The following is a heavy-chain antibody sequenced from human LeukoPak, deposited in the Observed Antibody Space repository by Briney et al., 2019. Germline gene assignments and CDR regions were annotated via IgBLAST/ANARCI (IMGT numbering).Heavy chain of an antibody. D-gene: IGHD2-15*01. Sequence: PSETLSLTCTVSGGSISTSNWWNWVRQPPGKGLEWIGEIYHSGSTNYNPSLKSRVTISVDKSKNQFSLEMRSVTAADTALYYCARGFCSGGSCHTIDYWGQGTLVTVSP. CDR3: ARGFCSGGSCHTIDY. CDR1: GGSISTSNW. J-gene: IGHJ4*02. CDR2: IYHSGST. V-gene: IGHV4-4*02.